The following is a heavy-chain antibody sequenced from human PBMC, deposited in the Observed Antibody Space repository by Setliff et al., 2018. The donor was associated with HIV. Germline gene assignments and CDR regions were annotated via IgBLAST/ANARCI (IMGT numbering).Heavy chain of an antibody. Sequence: SVKVSCKASGGTFSTYAISWVRQAPGQGLEWMGGIIPIIGIANYAQKFQGRVTITADESTSTAYMELSSLRSEDTAVYYCARDESSSWAPFDYWGQGTLVTVSS. CDR2: IIPIIGIA. V-gene: IGHV1-69*10. J-gene: IGHJ4*02. D-gene: IGHD6-13*01. CDR3: ARDESSSWAPFDY. CDR1: GGTFSTYA.